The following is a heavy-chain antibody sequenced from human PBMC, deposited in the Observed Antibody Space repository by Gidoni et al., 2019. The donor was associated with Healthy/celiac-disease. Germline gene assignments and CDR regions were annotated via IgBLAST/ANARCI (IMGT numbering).Heavy chain of an antibody. V-gene: IGHV3-48*02. CDR2: ISSSSSTI. D-gene: IGHD6-19*01. Sequence: EVQLVESGGGLVQPGGSLRLSCAASGFTLSSYSMNWVRQAPGKGLEWVSYISSSSSTIYYADSVKGRFTISRDNAKNSLYLQMNSLRDEDTAVYYCARDRGSSGWWWWFDPWGQGTLVTVSS. CDR3: ARDRGSSGWWWWFDP. CDR1: GFTLSSYS. J-gene: IGHJ5*02.